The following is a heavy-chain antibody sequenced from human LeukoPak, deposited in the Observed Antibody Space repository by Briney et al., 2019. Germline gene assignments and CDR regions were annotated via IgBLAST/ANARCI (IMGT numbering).Heavy chain of an antibody. CDR3: ARDALPPYCGGDCYPGWYFDL. CDR1: GDSISSYY. Sequence: PSQTLSLTCTVSGDSISSYYWSWIRQPPGKGLEGIGYIYYSGSTNYNPSLKSRVTISVDTSKNQFSLKLSSVTAADTAVYYCARDALPPYCGGDCYPGWYFDLWGRGTLVTVSS. V-gene: IGHV4-59*01. D-gene: IGHD2-21*02. CDR2: IYYSGST. J-gene: IGHJ2*01.